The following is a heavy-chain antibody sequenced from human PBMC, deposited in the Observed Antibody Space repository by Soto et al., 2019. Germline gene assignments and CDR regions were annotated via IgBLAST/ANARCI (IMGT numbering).Heavy chain of an antibody. CDR3: VRRLTTTVTAMGY. CDR1: GFTFSSYA. D-gene: IGHD4-17*01. V-gene: IGHV3-23*01. Sequence: PGGSLRLSCAASGFTFSSYAMSWVRQAPGKGLEWISVISGSGARTNYADSVKGRFTISRDKSRNTIALQVNSLRVEDTAVYYCVRRLTTTVTAMGYWGQGTPVTVSS. CDR2: ISGSGART. J-gene: IGHJ4*02.